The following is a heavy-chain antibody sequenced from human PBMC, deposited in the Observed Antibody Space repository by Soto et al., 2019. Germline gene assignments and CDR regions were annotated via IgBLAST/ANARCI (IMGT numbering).Heavy chain of an antibody. J-gene: IGHJ4*02. CDR1: GFTFSSYA. D-gene: IGHD2-15*01. CDR3: AKRRGAGGHFDY. CDR2: VSIGGST. V-gene: IGHV3-23*01. Sequence: PGGSLRLSCAASGFTFSSYAMGWVRQGPGKGLEWVAVVSIGGSTHYADSVRGRFTISRDNSKSTLSLQINSLTAEDTAVYFCAKRRGAGGHFDYWGQGALVTVSS.